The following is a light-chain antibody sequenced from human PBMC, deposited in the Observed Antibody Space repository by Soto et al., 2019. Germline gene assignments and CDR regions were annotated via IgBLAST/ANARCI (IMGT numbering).Light chain of an antibody. V-gene: IGKV1-27*01. CDR1: QGIAPY. J-gene: IGKJ4*01. Sequence: DVQMTQSPSSLSAFVGDRVTITCRASQGIAPYLAWFQQKPGKVPKLLIYATSTLQSGVPSRFSGSGSGTDFTLTINSLQPEDVRTYYCQKYNSAPLTFGGGTKEEIK. CDR2: ATS. CDR3: QKYNSAPLT.